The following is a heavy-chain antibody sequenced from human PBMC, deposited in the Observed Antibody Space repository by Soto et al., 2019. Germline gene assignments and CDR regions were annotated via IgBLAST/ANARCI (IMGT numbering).Heavy chain of an antibody. V-gene: IGHV3-48*03. CDR1: GFTFSNYE. Sequence: PGGSLRLSCVASGFTFSNYEMNWVRQAPGRGLECVSYISSRGSIIYYADSVKGRFTISRDNAKNSLYLQMNSLRAEDTAVYYCARAIGRSYLYGLDVWRQGTTVAVSS. CDR2: ISSRGSII. CDR3: ARAIGRSYLYGLDV. D-gene: IGHD1-26*01. J-gene: IGHJ6*02.